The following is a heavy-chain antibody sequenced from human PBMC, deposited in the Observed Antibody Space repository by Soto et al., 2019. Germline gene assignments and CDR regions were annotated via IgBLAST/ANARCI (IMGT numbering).Heavy chain of an antibody. V-gene: IGHV4-4*02. CDR1: GGSISSSNW. Sequence: QVQLQESGPGLVKPSGTLSLTCAVSGGSISSSNWWSWVRQPPGKGLEWIGEIYHSGSTNYNPSLKSRDTISVDKSKNQFSLKQSSVTAADTAVYYCAGTPDGRGVRGVPYWGQGTLVTVSS. CDR3: AGTPDGRGVRGVPY. D-gene: IGHD3-10*01. J-gene: IGHJ4*02. CDR2: IYHSGST.